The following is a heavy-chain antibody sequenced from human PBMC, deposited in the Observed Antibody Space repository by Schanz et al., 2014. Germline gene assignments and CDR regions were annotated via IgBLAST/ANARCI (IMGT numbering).Heavy chain of an antibody. Sequence: VQLVESGGGLVQPGASVKVSCKSSGYTFTDYHIHWVRQAPGQGLEYMGRINPNSGGTNFAQKFQGRVTMTRDTSISTVYMELSRLRSDDTAVYYCAREGTVIRGLSGWFDPWGQGTLVTVSS. J-gene: IGHJ5*02. CDR2: INPNSGGT. CDR1: GYTFTDYH. D-gene: IGHD3-10*01. V-gene: IGHV1-2*06. CDR3: AREGTVIRGLSGWFDP.